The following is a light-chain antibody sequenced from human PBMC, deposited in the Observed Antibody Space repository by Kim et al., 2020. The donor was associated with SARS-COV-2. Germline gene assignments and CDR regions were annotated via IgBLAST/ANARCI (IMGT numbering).Light chain of an antibody. J-gene: IGLJ1*01. CDR2: DVN. CDR3: SSYASNNTYV. V-gene: IGLV2-14*01. Sequence: QSALTQPASVSGSPGQSITISCTGTNSDVGDYNFVSWYQQHPGKAPKLMIYDVNKRPSGVSNRFSGSKSGNTASLTISGLQAEDEADYYCSSYASNNTYVFGTGAKVTVL. CDR1: NSDVGDYNF.